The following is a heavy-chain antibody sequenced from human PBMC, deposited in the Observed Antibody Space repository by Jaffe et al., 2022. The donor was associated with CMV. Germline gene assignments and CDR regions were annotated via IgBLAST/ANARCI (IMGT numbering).Heavy chain of an antibody. V-gene: IGHV3-48*03. D-gene: IGHD3-9*01. Sequence: EVQLVESGGGLVQPGGSLRLSCAASGFTFSNYEMNWVRQAPGKGLECVSYISTSGSTIYYADSVKGRFTISRDNAKNSLYLQMNSLRAEDTAVYYCARVKSRTLLRFFDWSFDYWGQGTLVTVSS. J-gene: IGHJ4*02. CDR1: GFTFSNYE. CDR3: ARVKSRTLLRFFDWSFDY. CDR2: ISTSGSTI.